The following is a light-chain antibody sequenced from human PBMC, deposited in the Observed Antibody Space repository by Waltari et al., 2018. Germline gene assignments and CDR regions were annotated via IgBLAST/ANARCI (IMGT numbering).Light chain of an antibody. CDR1: SSNIGSNY. Sequence: QSVLTQPPSASGTAGQRVTISCSGRSSNIGSNYVYWYQHLPGTAPKLLIYANNRRPSGVPDRFSGSTSGTSASLAISGLRPEDEGDYYCAGRDVSLSGVIFGRGTKLTVL. J-gene: IGLJ2*01. CDR3: AGRDVSLSGVI. CDR2: ANN. V-gene: IGLV1-47*01.